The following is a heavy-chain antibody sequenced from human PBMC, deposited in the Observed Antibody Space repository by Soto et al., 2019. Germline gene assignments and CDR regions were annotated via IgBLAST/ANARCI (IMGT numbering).Heavy chain of an antibody. D-gene: IGHD6-6*01. V-gene: IGHV6-1*01. Sequence: QVQLQQSGPGLVKPSQILSLTCAISGDSVSSSSSAWNWIRQSPSRGLEWLGRTYYRSKWHHDYTISLNGRIPINPDTSTNQFSLQLNSVTPEDTAVYYCARKLRPDFDFWGQGTLVTVSS. CDR1: GDSVSSSSSA. J-gene: IGHJ4*02. CDR3: ARKLRPDFDF. CDR2: TYYRSKWHH.